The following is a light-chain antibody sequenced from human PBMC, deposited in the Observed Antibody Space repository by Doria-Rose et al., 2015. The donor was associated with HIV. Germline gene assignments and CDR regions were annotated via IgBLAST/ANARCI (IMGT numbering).Light chain of an antibody. Sequence: DIQVTQSPESLGMSLGERATLNCKSNQSLLYTSKNYLAWYQQKPGQPPKLLIYWASTRQSGVPARFSGSGSGTDFTLTISSLEAEDVAVYYCQQYYDTSSFGPGTTVDTK. V-gene: IGKV4-1*01. CDR1: QSLLYTSKNY. J-gene: IGKJ3*01. CDR3: QQYYDTSS. CDR2: WAS.